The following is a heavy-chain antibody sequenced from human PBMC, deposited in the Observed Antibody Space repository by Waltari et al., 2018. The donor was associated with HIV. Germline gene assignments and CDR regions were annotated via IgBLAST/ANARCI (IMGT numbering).Heavy chain of an antibody. CDR2: INTNTGNP. J-gene: IGHJ6*03. CDR3: ATGEVTHSSYFYYYYMDV. Sequence: QVQLVQSGSELKKPGASVKVSCRASEYKLISNAINWVRQAPGQGLEWMGWINTNTGNPTYAQGFTGRFVFSLDTSVSTAYLQISSLKAEDAALYYCATGEVTHSSYFYYYYMDVWGRGTTVTVSS. D-gene: IGHD7-27*01. CDR1: EYKLISNA. V-gene: IGHV7-4-1*02.